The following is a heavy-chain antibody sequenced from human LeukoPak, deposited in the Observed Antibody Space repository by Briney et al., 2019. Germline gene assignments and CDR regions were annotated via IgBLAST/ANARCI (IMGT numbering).Heavy chain of an antibody. CDR1: GFTFSSYW. V-gene: IGHV3-7*01. J-gene: IGHJ4*02. Sequence: PGGSLKLSCAASGFTFSSYWMSWVRQAPGKGLEWVANIKEDGSEKYNVDSVKGRFTISRDNAKNSLYLQMNSPRAEDTAVYYCARFIRGVTQSSYDSWGQGTLVTVSS. CDR3: ARFIRGVTQSSYDS. D-gene: IGHD3-10*01. CDR2: IKEDGSEK.